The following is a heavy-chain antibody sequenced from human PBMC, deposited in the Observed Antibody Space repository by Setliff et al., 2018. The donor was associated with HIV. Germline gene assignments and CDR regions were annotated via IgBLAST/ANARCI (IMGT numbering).Heavy chain of an antibody. J-gene: IGHJ4*02. D-gene: IGHD3-10*01. CDR2: INHSGDT. Sequence: SETLSLTCTVSGYSINNGLYWAWIRQPPGKGLEWIGSINHSGDTYYTPSLTRRVTVSVDTSNNQFSLKLTSVTAADTAVYFCARQPPLSVLQVWFDDYWVQGRLVTVSS. CDR1: GYSINNGLY. CDR3: ARQPPLSVLQVWFDDY. V-gene: IGHV4-38-2*02.